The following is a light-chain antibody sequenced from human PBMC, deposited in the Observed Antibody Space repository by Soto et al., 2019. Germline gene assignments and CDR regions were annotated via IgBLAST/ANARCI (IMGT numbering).Light chain of an antibody. CDR3: QQYNSYRT. Sequence: DIQMTQSPSTLSASVGDRVTITCRASQSISSWLAWYQQKPGKAPKLLIYDASSLDSGVPSRFSRSGSGTEFTLTISSLQPDDFATYYCQQYNSYRTFGQGTKVEIK. V-gene: IGKV1-5*01. CDR1: QSISSW. J-gene: IGKJ1*01. CDR2: DAS.